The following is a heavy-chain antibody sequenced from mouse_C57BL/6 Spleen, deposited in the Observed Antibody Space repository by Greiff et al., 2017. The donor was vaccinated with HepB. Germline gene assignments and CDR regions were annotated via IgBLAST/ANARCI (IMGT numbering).Heavy chain of an antibody. J-gene: IGHJ3*01. Sequence: EVQLQQSGPELVKPGASVKISCKASGYTFTDYYMNWVKQSHGKSLEWIGDINPNNGGTSYNQKFKGKATLTVDKSSSTAYMELRSLTSEDSAVYYGAVYYGNYAFAYWGQGTLVTVSA. CDR1: GYTFTDYY. CDR3: AVYYGNYAFAY. D-gene: IGHD2-1*01. V-gene: IGHV1-26*01. CDR2: INPNNGGT.